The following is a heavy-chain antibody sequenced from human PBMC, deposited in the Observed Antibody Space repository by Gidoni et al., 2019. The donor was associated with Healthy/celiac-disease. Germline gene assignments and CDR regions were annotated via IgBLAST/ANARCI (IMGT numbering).Heavy chain of an antibody. J-gene: IGHJ3*02. Sequence: EVQLLESGGGLVQPGGSLRLSCAASGFTFSSYAMSWVRQAPGKGLEWVSAISGSGGSTYYADPVKGRFTISRDNSKNTLYLQMNSLRAEDTAVYYCAKDLPGITMVRGVIREAAFDIWGQGTMVTVSS. CDR3: AKDLPGITMVRGVIREAAFDI. CDR1: GFTFSSYA. V-gene: IGHV3-23*01. CDR2: ISGSGGST. D-gene: IGHD3-10*01.